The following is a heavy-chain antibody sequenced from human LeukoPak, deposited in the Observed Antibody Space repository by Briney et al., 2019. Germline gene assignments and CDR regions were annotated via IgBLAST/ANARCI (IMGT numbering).Heavy chain of an antibody. D-gene: IGHD4-17*01. CDR1: GFTFSSYS. J-gene: IGHJ4*02. CDR2: ISSSSSTI. V-gene: IGHV3-48*04. Sequence: GGSLRLSCAASGFTFSSYSMNWVRQAPGKGLEWVSYISSSSSTIYYADSVKGRFTISRDDAKNSLYLQMNSLRAEDTAVYYCARVDFYGDRDYWGQGTLVTVSS. CDR3: ARVDFYGDRDY.